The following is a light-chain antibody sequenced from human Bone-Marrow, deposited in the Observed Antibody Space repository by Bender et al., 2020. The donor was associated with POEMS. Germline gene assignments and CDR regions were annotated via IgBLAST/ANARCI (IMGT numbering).Light chain of an antibody. V-gene: IGLV2-14*02. CDR3: SSYTPITTLL. Sequence: QSALTQPASVSGSPGQSVTISCTGTSSDVGSYNLVSWYQQHPGKAPKLMIYEVSKRPSGVSDRFSGSKSGNTDSLTISGLQAEDEADYYCSSYTPITTLLFGTGPKVTV. J-gene: IGLJ1*01. CDR1: SSDVGSYNL. CDR2: EVS.